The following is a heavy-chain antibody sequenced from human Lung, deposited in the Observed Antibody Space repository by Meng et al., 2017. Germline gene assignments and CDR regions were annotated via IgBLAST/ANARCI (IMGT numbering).Heavy chain of an antibody. D-gene: IGHD1-26*01. J-gene: IGHJ3*02. CDR2: INSDGSSI. CDR3: ARDGGSGSYGAFDI. V-gene: IGHV3-74*03. CDR1: GFTFSGYW. Sequence: VELVESWGGLVQPGGSLRLSCAVSGFTFSGYWMHWVRQAPGKGLVWVSRINSDGSSITYADSVKGRFTTSRDNVKNTLYLQMNSLRVEDTAVYYCARDGGSGSYGAFDIWGPGTMVTVSS.